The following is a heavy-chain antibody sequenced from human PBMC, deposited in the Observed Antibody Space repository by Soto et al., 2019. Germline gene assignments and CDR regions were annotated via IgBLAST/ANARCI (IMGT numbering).Heavy chain of an antibody. CDR3: AKSPKLVAPDAQFDY. CDR2: ISGSGGNT. CDR1: GFTFSNYA. J-gene: IGHJ4*02. D-gene: IGHD2-2*01. Sequence: GGSLRLSCAASGFTFSNYAMSWVRQAPGKGLEWVSGISGSGGNTYYADSVKGRLTISRDNSKNTLYLQMNSLRAEDTAVYYCAKSPKLVAPDAQFDYWGQGTLVTVSS. V-gene: IGHV3-23*01.